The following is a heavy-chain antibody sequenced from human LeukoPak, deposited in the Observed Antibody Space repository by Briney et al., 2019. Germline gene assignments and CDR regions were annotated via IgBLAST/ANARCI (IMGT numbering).Heavy chain of an antibody. CDR2: ISYDGSNK. CDR1: GFTFSSYA. V-gene: IGHV3-30-3*01. Sequence: GGSLRLSCAASGFTFSSYAMHWVRQAPGKGLEWVAVISYDGSNKYYADSVKGRFTISRDNSKNTLYLQTNSLRAEDTAVYYCARDLQYGSGIYWGQGTLVTVSS. J-gene: IGHJ4*02. D-gene: IGHD3-10*01. CDR3: ARDLQYGSGIY.